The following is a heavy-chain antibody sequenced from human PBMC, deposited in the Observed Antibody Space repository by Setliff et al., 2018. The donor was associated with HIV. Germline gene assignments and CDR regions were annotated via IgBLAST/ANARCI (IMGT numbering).Heavy chain of an antibody. CDR2: INHSGST. J-gene: IGHJ4*02. D-gene: IGHD6-19*01. CDR1: GGSFSGYY. V-gene: IGHV4-34*01. CDR3: ARGKQWLPHVY. Sequence: LSLTCAVYGGSFSGYYWTRIRQPPGKGLEWIGEINHSGSTNYNPSLKSRVTISIDTFKNQFSLNMSSVTAADTAVYYCARGKQWLPHVYWGQGTLVTVSS.